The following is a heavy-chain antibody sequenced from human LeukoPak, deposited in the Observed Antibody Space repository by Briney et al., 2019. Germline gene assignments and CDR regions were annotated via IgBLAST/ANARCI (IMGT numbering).Heavy chain of an antibody. CDR3: ARAMVRGIPKPYFYGMDV. V-gene: IGHV3-7*01. J-gene: IGHJ6*02. Sequence: QPGGSLRLSCVGSGFTFSSYWMSWVRQAPGKGLEWVANIKQDGSEKYYVDSVKGRFTISRDNAKNSLYLQMNSLRAEDTAVYYCARAMVRGIPKPYFYGMDVWGQGTTVTVSS. CDR2: IKQDGSEK. CDR1: GFTFSSYW. D-gene: IGHD3-10*01.